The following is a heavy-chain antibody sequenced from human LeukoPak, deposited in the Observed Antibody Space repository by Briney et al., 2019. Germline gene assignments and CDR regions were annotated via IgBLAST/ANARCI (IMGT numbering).Heavy chain of an antibody. CDR2: IYHSGST. V-gene: IGHV4-38-2*02. CDR3: ARDRAAAGAVDY. Sequence: PETPSLTCAGSGYSISSGHYWGWTRQPPGKGLEWIGSIYHSGSTHYNPSLKSPVTLSVDTSKNQFSLTLSPVTAPGTPEYYCARDRAAAGAVDYRGQGTLVTVSS. J-gene: IGHJ4*02. CDR1: GYSISSGHY. D-gene: IGHD6-13*01.